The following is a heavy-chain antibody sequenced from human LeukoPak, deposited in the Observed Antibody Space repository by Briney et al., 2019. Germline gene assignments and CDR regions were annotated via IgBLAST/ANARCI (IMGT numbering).Heavy chain of an antibody. Sequence: PSETLSLTCTVSGGSISSGDYYWSWIRQPPGKSLEWIGYIYYSGSTYYNPSLKSRVTISVDTSKNQFSLKLSSVTAADTAVYYCARSPYGDYVDYWGQGTLVTVSS. V-gene: IGHV4-30-4*01. D-gene: IGHD4-17*01. CDR3: ARSPYGDYVDY. CDR2: IYYSGST. CDR1: GGSISSGDYY. J-gene: IGHJ4*02.